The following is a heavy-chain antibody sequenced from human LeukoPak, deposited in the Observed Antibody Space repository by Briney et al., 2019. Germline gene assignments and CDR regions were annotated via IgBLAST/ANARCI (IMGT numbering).Heavy chain of an antibody. V-gene: IGHV3-15*01. D-gene: IGHD5-12*01. CDR3: ARGRNSVATDVYRTNDAFDI. Sequence: PGWSLRLSCAGSGFTFNNAWMNWVRQAPGKGLEWVGRIKSKSYGGTTDYVAPVKGRFTISRDDSENTLYLQMNSLRAEDTAVYYCARGRNSVATDVYRTNDAFDIWGQGTMVTVSS. CDR1: GFTFNNAW. J-gene: IGHJ3*02. CDR2: IKSKSYGGTT.